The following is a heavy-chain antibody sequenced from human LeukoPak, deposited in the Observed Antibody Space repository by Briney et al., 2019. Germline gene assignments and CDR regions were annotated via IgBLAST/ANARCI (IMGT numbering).Heavy chain of an antibody. CDR1: GFTFSSYA. CDR3: ARQYCSSTSCNGAFDI. V-gene: IGHV3-53*01. D-gene: IGHD2-2*01. J-gene: IGHJ3*02. Sequence: PGGSLRLSCTISGFTFSSYAMSWVRQAPGKGLEWFSIIYRGGNTYYADSVKGRFTISRDNSKNTLYFQMNSLRAEDTAVYYCARQYCSSTSCNGAFDIWGQGTMVTVSS. CDR2: IYRGGNT.